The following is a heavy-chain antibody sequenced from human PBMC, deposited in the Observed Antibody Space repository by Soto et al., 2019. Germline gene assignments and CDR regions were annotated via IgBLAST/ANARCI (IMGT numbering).Heavy chain of an antibody. CDR1: GFTFDDYA. CDR3: ARLSSGEAY. V-gene: IGHV3-9*01. CDR2: ISWNSGSI. Sequence: EVQLVESGGGLVQPGRSLRLSCAASGFTFDDYAMHWVRQAPGKGLEWVSGISWNSGSIGYADSVKGRFTISRDNAKNSLYLQMNSLRAEDTALYYCARLSSGEAYWGQGTLVTVSS. D-gene: IGHD6-19*01. J-gene: IGHJ4*02.